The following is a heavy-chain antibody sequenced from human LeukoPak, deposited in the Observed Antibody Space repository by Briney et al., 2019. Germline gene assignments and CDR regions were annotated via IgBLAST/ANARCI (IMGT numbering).Heavy chain of an antibody. Sequence: GASVKVSCKASGYTFTGCYMHWVRQAPGQGLEWMGWINPNSGGTNYAQKFQGWVTMTRDTSISTAYMELSRLRSDDTAVYYCARESSVASGDYWGQATLVTVSS. J-gene: IGHJ4*02. CDR2: INPNSGGT. CDR1: GYTFTGCY. V-gene: IGHV1-2*04. CDR3: ARESSVASGDY. D-gene: IGHD6-19*01.